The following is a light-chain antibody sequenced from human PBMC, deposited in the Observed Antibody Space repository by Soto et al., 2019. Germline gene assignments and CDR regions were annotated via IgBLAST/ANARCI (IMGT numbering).Light chain of an antibody. CDR3: SSYTSSSTPNWV. V-gene: IGLV2-14*01. CDR2: DVS. CDR1: SSDVGGYNY. Sequence: QSVLTQPASVSGPPGQSITISCTGTSSDVGGYNYVSWYQQHPGKAPKLMIYDVSNRPSGVSNRFSGSKSGNTASLTISGLQAEDEADYYCSSYTSSSTPNWVFGGGTKVTVL. J-gene: IGLJ3*02.